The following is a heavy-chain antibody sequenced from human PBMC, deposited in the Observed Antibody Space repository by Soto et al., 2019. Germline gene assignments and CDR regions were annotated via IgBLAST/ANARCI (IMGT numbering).Heavy chain of an antibody. CDR1: GGTFSSYT. CDR3: VVVPAAPTGPTEYCFDY. D-gene: IGHD2-2*01. CDR2: SIPILGIA. Sequence: QVQLVQSGAEVKKPGSSVKVSCKASGGTFSSYTLSWVRQAPGQGLEWMGRSIPILGIANYAQKFQGRVTIPADKSPSTAYMELSSLRSEVTAVYYCVVVPAAPTGPTEYCFDYWGQGTLVTVSS. J-gene: IGHJ4*02. V-gene: IGHV1-69*02.